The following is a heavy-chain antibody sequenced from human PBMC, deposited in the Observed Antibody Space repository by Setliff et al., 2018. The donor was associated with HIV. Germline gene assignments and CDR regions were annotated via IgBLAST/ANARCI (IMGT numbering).Heavy chain of an antibody. CDR1: GFTFSNYW. D-gene: IGHD3-16*01. V-gene: IGHV3-7*03. Sequence: GGSLRLSCAASGFTFSNYWMDWVRQAPGKGLEGVATIKQDGSEIYYMDSVKGRFTISRDNARTSLYLEMSSLRDEDTAVYLCANLWELGAWGQGTLVTVSS. CDR2: IKQDGSEI. CDR3: ANLWELGA. J-gene: IGHJ5*02.